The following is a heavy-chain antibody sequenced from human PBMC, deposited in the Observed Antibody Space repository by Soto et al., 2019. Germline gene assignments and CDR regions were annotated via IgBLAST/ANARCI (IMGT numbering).Heavy chain of an antibody. CDR1: RYTFTSYG. Sequence: ASVKVSFKASRYTFTSYGISGVGQAPGQGLEWMGWISAYNGNTNYAQKLQGRVTMTTDTSTSTAYMELRSLRSDDTDVYYCSRGPRGYSGYDWYYWGQGTLVTVSS. V-gene: IGHV1-18*04. CDR3: SRGPRGYSGYDWYY. CDR2: ISAYNGNT. J-gene: IGHJ4*02. D-gene: IGHD5-12*01.